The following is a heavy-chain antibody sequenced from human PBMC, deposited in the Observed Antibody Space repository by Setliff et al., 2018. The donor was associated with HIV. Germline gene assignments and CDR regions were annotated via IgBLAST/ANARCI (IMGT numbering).Heavy chain of an antibody. D-gene: IGHD5-18*01. J-gene: IGHJ6*03. CDR1: GFTFSRYS. CDR2: ITADSKII. Sequence: PGGSLRLSCTASGFTFSRYSMNWVRQAPGKGLEWVAYITADSKIISYAESVKGRFTISRDNAKNSVYLQMNSLRAEDTAVYYCASSGYNYGGYYMDVWGKGTTVTVSS. V-gene: IGHV3-48*01. CDR3: ASSGYNYGGYYMDV.